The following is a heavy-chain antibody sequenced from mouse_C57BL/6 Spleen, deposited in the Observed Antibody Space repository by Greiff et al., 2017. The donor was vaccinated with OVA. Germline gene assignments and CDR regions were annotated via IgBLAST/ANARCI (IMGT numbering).Heavy chain of an antibody. V-gene: IGHV1-69*01. Sequence: VQLQQPGAELVMPGASVKLSCKASGYTFTSYWMHWVKQRPGQGLEWIGEIDPSDSYTNYNQKFKGKFTLTVDKSSSPAYMQLSSLTSEDSAVSDYARSYYADVVDDWGQGTSLT. CDR1: GYTFTSYW. J-gene: IGHJ2*02. D-gene: IGHD2-13*01. CDR3: ARSYYADVVDD. CDR2: IDPSDSYT.